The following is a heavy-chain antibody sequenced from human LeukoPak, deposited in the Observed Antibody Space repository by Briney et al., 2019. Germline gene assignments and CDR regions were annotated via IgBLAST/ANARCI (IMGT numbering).Heavy chain of an antibody. Sequence: SETLSLTCAVYGGSLSGYYWGWIRQPPGKGLEWIGEINHSGSTNYNPSLKSRVTISLDTSKNQFSLKLSSVTAADTAVYYCARDSGYSYGPLGYWGQGTLVTVSS. D-gene: IGHD5-18*01. CDR1: GGSLSGYY. V-gene: IGHV4-34*01. CDR2: INHSGST. CDR3: ARDSGYSYGPLGY. J-gene: IGHJ4*02.